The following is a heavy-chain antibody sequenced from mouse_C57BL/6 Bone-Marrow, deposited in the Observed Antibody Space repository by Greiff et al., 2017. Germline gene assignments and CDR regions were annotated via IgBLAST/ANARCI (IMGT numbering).Heavy chain of an antibody. CDR1: GYTFTSYW. V-gene: IGHV1-50*01. CDR3: ARFFLRLGWYFDV. J-gene: IGHJ1*03. CDR2: IDPSDSYT. Sequence: QVQLKQPGAELVKPGASVKLSCKASGYTFTSYWMQWVKQRPGQGLEWIGEIDPSDSYTNYNQKFKGKATLTVDTSSSTAYMQLSSLTSWDSAVYYCARFFLRLGWYFDVWGTGTTVTVSA.